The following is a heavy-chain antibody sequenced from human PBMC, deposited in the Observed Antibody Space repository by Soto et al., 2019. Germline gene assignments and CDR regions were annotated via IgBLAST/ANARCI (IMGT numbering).Heavy chain of an antibody. V-gene: IGHV1-69*01. CDR3: XXXXXXXTXLXXXXYYYXGMDV. CDR1: GGTFSSYA. J-gene: IGHJ6*01. Sequence: QVQLVQSGAEVKKPGSSVKVSCKASGGTFSSYAISWVRQAPGQGLEWMGGIIPISGTANYAQKFQGRVTITADESTSTAYMELSSLRSEDTAVXXXXXXXXXXTXLXXXXYYYXGMDVWGXGTTVTVSS. D-gene: IGHD3-16*01. CDR2: IIPISGTA.